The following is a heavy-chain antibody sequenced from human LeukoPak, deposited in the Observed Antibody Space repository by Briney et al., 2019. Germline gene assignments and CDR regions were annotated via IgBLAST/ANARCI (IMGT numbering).Heavy chain of an antibody. J-gene: IGHJ6*02. CDR1: GGTFSSYA. D-gene: IGHD5-18*01. CDR2: IIPIFGTA. CDR3: ARDQGSYGNYYGMDV. V-gene: IGHV1-69*01. Sequence: SVKVSCTASGGTFSSYAISWVRQAPGQGLEWMGGIIPIFGTANYAQKFQGRVTITADESTSTACMKLSSLRSEDTAVYYCARDQGSYGNYYGMDVWGQGTTVTVSS.